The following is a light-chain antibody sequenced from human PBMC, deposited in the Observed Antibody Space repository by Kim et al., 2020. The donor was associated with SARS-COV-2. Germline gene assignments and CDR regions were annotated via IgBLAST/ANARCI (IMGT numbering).Light chain of an antibody. CDR1: QSISRY. V-gene: IGKV1-39*01. CDR3: QQSYSTLEYT. Sequence: ASVGDRVTLTCRASQSISRYLNWYQQKPGKAPKLLIYAASSLQSGVPSRFSGSGSGTDFTLTISSLQPEDFATYYCQQSYSTLEYTFGQGTKLEI. CDR2: AAS. J-gene: IGKJ2*01.